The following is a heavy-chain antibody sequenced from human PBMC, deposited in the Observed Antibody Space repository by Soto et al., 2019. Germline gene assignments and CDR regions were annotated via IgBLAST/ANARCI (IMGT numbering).Heavy chain of an antibody. D-gene: IGHD2-15*01. CDR1: GFTFSSYA. Sequence: GGSLRLSCAASGFTFSSYAMHWVRQAPGKGLEWVAVISYDGSNKYYADSVKGRFTISRDNSKNTLYLQMNSLRAEDTAVYYCAREEMVAAFFNWFDPWGQGTLVTVSS. J-gene: IGHJ5*02. CDR2: ISYDGSNK. CDR3: AREEMVAAFFNWFDP. V-gene: IGHV3-30-3*01.